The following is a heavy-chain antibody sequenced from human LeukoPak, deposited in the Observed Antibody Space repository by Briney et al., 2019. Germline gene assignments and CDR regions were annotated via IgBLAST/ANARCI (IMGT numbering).Heavy chain of an antibody. CDR3: VRDVWGDRDGFFEY. V-gene: IGHV3-74*01. CDR2: VNLDGRST. Sequence: GGSLRLSCAASGFTFGSYWMHWVRQVPGKGLMWVARVNLDGRSTSYAESVKGRFTISRDNAKLTVYLQMNSLRADDTAVYYCVRDVWGDRDGFFEYWGRGALVTVST. CDR1: GFTFGSYW. D-gene: IGHD5-24*01. J-gene: IGHJ4*02.